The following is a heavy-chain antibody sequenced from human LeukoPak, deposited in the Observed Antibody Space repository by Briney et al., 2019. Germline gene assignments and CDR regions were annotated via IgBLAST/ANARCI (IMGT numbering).Heavy chain of an antibody. Sequence: GGSLSLSCEAAGFTFSSHAMSWLRQARGKGLEWVSGISGNGGSTYYADSVKGRFTISRDNSKNTMYMQMNSRRGEDTAIYYCARKEGYSTSSSDYWGQGTLVTVSS. V-gene: IGHV3-23*01. CDR1: GFTFSSHA. D-gene: IGHD6-6*01. CDR2: ISGNGGST. CDR3: ARKEGYSTSSSDY. J-gene: IGHJ4*02.